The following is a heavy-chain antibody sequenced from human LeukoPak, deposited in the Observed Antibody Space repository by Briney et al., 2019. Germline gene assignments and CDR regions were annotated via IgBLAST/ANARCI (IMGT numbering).Heavy chain of an antibody. CDR2: INHSGST. J-gene: IGHJ4*02. CDR3: ARLSERLNLFSSSPGFDY. D-gene: IGHD6-6*01. Sequence: SETLSLTCAVYGGSFSGYYWSWIRQPPGKGLEWIGEINHSGSTNYNPSLKSRVTKSVDTSKNHLSLRLSSMTAADTAVYYCARLSERLNLFSSSPGFDYWGQGTLVTVSS. CDR1: GGSFSGYY. V-gene: IGHV4-34*01.